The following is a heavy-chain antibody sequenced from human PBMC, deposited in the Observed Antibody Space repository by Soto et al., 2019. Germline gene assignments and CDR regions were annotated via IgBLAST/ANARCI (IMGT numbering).Heavy chain of an antibody. CDR3: ARQSYSSYYFDY. D-gene: IGHD6-13*01. Sequence: PGGSLRLSCAASGFTFSSYAMHWVRQAPGEGLEYVSAISSNGGSTYYANSVKGRFTISRDNSKNTLYLQMGSLRAEDMAVYYCARQSYSSYYFDYWGQGTLVTVSS. J-gene: IGHJ4*02. CDR1: GFTFSSYA. V-gene: IGHV3-64*01. CDR2: ISSNGGST.